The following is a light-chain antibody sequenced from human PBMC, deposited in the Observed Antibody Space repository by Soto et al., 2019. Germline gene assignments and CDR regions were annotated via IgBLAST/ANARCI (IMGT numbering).Light chain of an antibody. CDR1: QGISSW. CDR2: AAS. V-gene: IGKV1-12*01. Sequence: DIQMTQSPSSVSASVGDRLTITCRARQGISSWLAWDQQKPGKAPKLLIYAASSLQSGVPSRFSGSGSGTDFTLTISSLQAEDFATYYCQQANSFPLTIGGGTKVEIK. J-gene: IGKJ4*01. CDR3: QQANSFPLT.